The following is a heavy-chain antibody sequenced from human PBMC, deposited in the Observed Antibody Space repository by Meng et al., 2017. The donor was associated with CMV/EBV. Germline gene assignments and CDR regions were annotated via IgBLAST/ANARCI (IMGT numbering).Heavy chain of an antibody. Sequence: SLMISCAASGFTFDDYAMYWVRQAPGKGLEWVSGISWNSGSIGYADSVKGRFTISRDNAKTSLYLQMNSLRAEDTALYYCAKGTGGNQHGGMDVWGQGTTVTVSS. D-gene: IGHD1-14*01. V-gene: IGHV3-9*01. CDR3: AKGTGGNQHGGMDV. J-gene: IGHJ6*02. CDR1: GFTFDDYA. CDR2: ISWNSGSI.